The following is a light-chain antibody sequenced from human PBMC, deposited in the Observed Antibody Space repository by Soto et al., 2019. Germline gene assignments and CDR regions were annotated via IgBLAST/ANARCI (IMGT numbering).Light chain of an antibody. V-gene: IGKV1-8*01. CDR2: AAS. Sequence: AIRMTQSPSSLSASTGDRVTITCRASQGISSYLAWYKQKPGKAPKLLIYAASTLQSGVPSRFSGSGSGTDFTLTISCLQSEDFATYYWQQYYSYPWTFGQGTKVDIK. J-gene: IGKJ1*01. CDR3: QQYYSYPWT. CDR1: QGISSY.